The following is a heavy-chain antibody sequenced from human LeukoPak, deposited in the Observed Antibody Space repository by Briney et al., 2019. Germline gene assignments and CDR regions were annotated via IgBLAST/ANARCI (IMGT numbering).Heavy chain of an antibody. D-gene: IGHD1-26*01. CDR1: RFTFSSYG. CDR2: ISYDGSNK. V-gene: IGHV3-30*03. Sequence: PGGSLRLSCAASRFTFSSYGMHWVRQAPGKGLEWVAVISYDGSNKYYADSVKGRFTISRDNAKNSLYLQMDSLRAEDTAVYYCARTHSAGEDYWGRGTLVTVSS. CDR3: ARTHSAGEDY. J-gene: IGHJ4*02.